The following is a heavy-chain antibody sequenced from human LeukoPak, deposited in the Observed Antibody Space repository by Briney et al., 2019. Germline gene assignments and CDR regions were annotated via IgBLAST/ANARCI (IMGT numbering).Heavy chain of an antibody. D-gene: IGHD3-10*01. Sequence: PSETLSLTCTVSGGSISSGDYYWSWIRQPPGKGLEWIRYIYYSGSTNYNPSLKSRVTISVDTSKNQFSLKLSSVTAADTAVYYCARVPGDPYYFDYRGQGTLVTVSS. CDR2: IYYSGST. CDR3: ARVPGDPYYFDY. CDR1: GGSISSGDYY. V-gene: IGHV4-61*08. J-gene: IGHJ4*02.